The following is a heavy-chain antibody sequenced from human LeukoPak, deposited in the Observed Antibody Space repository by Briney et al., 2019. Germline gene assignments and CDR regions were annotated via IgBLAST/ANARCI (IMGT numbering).Heavy chain of an antibody. D-gene: IGHD1-14*01. J-gene: IGHJ4*02. CDR3: ARGVEPLAANTLAY. CDR2: LYSDGNI. CDR1: WFTVITND. Sequence: QPGGSLRLSCAASWFTVITNDMTWVRQAPGKGLEWVSVLYSDGNIKYADSVQGRFTISRDNSKNTLYLEMNSLSPDDTAVYYCARGVEPLAANTLAYWGQGTLVTVSS. V-gene: IGHV3-53*01.